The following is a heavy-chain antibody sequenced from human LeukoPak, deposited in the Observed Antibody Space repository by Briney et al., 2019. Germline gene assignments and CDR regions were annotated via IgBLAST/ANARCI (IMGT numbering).Heavy chain of an antibody. Sequence: SETLSLTCTVSGGSISSGGYYWSWIRQHPGKGLEWIGYIYYSGSTYYNPSLKSRVTISVDTSKNQFSLKLSSVTAADTAVYYCARHSHTIAGATYAFDIWGQGTMVTVSS. CDR2: IYYSGST. J-gene: IGHJ3*02. V-gene: IGHV4-31*03. D-gene: IGHD1-26*01. CDR3: ARHSHTIAGATYAFDI. CDR1: GGSISSGGYY.